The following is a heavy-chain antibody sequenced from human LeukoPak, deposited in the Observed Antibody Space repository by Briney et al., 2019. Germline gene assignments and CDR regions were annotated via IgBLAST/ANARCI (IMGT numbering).Heavy chain of an antibody. D-gene: IGHD6-13*01. V-gene: IGHV3-23*01. CDR3: ARSGLAGNWFDP. CDR2: ISGGGGST. Sequence: GGSLRLSCAASGFTFSSYAMSWVRQAPGKGLEWVSAISGGGGSTYYADSVKGRFTISRDNSKNTLYLQMNSLRAEDTAVYYCARSGLAGNWFDPWGQGTLVTVSS. CDR1: GFTFSSYA. J-gene: IGHJ5*02.